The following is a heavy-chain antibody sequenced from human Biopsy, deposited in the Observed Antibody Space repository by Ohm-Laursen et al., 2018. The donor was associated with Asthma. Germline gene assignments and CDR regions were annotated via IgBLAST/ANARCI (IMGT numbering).Heavy chain of an antibody. CDR1: GYTFSSAG. D-gene: IGHD3-10*01. Sequence: SVKVSCKTSGYTFSSAGITWVRQAPGQELEWMGWISVYNGNTKVAQKLQDRVTMITDTSTSTAYMELRSLRSDDTAVYFCARAVDYSHYYGIDVWGQGTTVTVS. CDR3: ARAVDYSHYYGIDV. CDR2: ISVYNGNT. J-gene: IGHJ6*02. V-gene: IGHV1-18*01.